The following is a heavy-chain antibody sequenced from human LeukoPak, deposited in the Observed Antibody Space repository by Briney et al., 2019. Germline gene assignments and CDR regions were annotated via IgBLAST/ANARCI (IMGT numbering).Heavy chain of an antibody. D-gene: IGHD6-19*01. CDR3: ARGPLAGGWYDY. J-gene: IGHJ4*02. CDR2: ISYDGSNK. V-gene: IGHV3-30*04. CDR1: GFTFSSYA. Sequence: GGSLRLPCAASGFTFSSYAMHWVRQAPGKGLEWVAVISYDGSNKYYADSVKGRFTISRDNSKNTLYLQMNSLRAEDTAVYYCARGPLAGGWYDYWGQGTLVTVSS.